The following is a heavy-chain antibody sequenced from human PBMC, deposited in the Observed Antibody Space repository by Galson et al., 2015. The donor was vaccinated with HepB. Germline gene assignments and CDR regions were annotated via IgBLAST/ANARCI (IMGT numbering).Heavy chain of an antibody. CDR1: GFTFSSYA. Sequence: SLRLSCAASGFTFSSYAMHWVRQAPGKGLEYVSAISSNGGSTYYANSVKGRFTISRDNSKNTLYLQMGSLRAEDMAVYYCARARSGSPPRNPTDYWGQGTLVTVSS. D-gene: IGHD6-25*01. V-gene: IGHV3-64*01. J-gene: IGHJ4*02. CDR2: ISSNGGST. CDR3: ARARSGSPPRNPTDY.